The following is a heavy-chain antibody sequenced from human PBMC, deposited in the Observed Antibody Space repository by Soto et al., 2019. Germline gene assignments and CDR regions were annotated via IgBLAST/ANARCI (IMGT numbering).Heavy chain of an antibody. CDR1: GFTFSGSA. D-gene: IGHD5-12*01. CDR3: IASPGGYESNNYYYYYLDV. Sequence: QPGGSLRLSCAASGFTFSGSAMHWVRQASGKGLEWVGRIRSKANSYATAYAASVKGRFTISRDDSKNTAYLQMNSLKTEDTAVYYCIASPGGYESNNYYYYYLDVWAKGPRSPSP. CDR2: IRSKANSYAT. J-gene: IGHJ6*03. V-gene: IGHV3-73*01.